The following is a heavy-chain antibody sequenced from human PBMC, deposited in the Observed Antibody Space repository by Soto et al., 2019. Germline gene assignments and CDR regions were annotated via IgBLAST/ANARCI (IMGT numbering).Heavy chain of an antibody. D-gene: IGHD1-1*01. V-gene: IGHV1-69*13. CDR3: ASGPERKNYYYYGMDV. CDR1: GGTFSSYA. Sequence: SVKVSCKASGGTFSSYAISWVRQAPGQGLEWMGGIIPIFGTANYAQKFQGRVTITADESTSTAYMELSSLRSEDTAVYYCASGPERKNYYYYGMDVWGQGTTVTVSS. CDR2: IIPIFGTA. J-gene: IGHJ6*02.